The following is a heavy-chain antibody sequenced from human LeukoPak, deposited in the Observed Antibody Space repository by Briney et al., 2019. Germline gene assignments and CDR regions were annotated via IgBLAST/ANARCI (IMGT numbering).Heavy chain of an antibody. Sequence: PSETLSLTCAVYGGSFSGYYWTWIRQPPGKGLEWIGEINHSGSNNYNPSLKSRVTISIDTSKNQFSLKLSSVTAADTAVYYCARGEVVVVVAATLMYNWFDPWGQGTLVTVSS. CDR1: GGSFSGYY. J-gene: IGHJ5*02. D-gene: IGHD2-15*01. V-gene: IGHV4-34*01. CDR3: ARGEVVVVVAATLMYNWFDP. CDR2: INHSGSN.